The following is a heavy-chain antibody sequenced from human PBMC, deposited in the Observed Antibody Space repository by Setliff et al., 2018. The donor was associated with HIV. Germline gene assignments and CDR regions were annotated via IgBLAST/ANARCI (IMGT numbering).Heavy chain of an antibody. CDR3: AREFDTMTQVVDY. Sequence: PSETLSLTCTVSGGSISTSTYYWGWIRQPPGKGLEWIGNIYYSGSTYYNPSLKYRVTISLDSSKNQFSLKLRSVAAADTAVYFCAREFDTMTQVVDYWGQGILVTVSS. D-gene: IGHD3-22*01. J-gene: IGHJ4*02. V-gene: IGHV4-39*07. CDR2: IYYSGST. CDR1: GGSISTSTYY.